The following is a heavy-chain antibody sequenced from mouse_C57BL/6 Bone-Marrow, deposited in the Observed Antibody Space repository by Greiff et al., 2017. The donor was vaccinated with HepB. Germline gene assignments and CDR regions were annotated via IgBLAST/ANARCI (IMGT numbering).Heavy chain of an antibody. V-gene: IGHV1-81*01. Sequence: QVQLQQSGAELARPGASVKLSCKASGYTFTSYGISWVKQRTGQGLEWIGEIYPRSGNTYYNEKFKGKATLTADKSSSTAYMELRSRTSEDSAVYFCARWDTTVPFAYWGQGTLVTVSA. CDR3: ARWDTTVPFAY. CDR2: IYPRSGNT. J-gene: IGHJ3*01. CDR1: GYTFTSYG. D-gene: IGHD1-1*01.